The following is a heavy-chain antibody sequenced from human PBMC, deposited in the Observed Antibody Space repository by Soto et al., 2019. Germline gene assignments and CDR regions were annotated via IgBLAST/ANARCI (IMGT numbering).Heavy chain of an antibody. CDR3: ARARYSSDWLPFEY. Sequence: GGSLRLSCAASGFTFSSYAIHWVRQAPGKGLEFVSAISSNGDNTYYANSVKGRFTISRDSSKNTLYLQMGSLRAEDMAVYYCARARYSSDWLPFEYWXQGTLVTVSS. J-gene: IGHJ4*02. CDR2: ISSNGDNT. CDR1: GFTFSSYA. D-gene: IGHD6-19*01. V-gene: IGHV3-64*01.